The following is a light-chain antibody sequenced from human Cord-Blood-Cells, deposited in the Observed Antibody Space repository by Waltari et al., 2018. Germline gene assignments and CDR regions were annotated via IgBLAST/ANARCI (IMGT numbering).Light chain of an antibody. CDR3: CSYAGSNWV. V-gene: IGLV2-23*01. CDR1: SHDVGSYNL. J-gene: IGLJ3*02. Sequence: QSALTQPASVSGSPGQSITIPCTGTSHDVGSYNLLSWYQQHPGKAPKLMIYEGSKRPSGVSNRFSGSKSGNTDSLTISGLQAEDEADYYCCSYAGSNWVFGGGTKLTVL. CDR2: EGS.